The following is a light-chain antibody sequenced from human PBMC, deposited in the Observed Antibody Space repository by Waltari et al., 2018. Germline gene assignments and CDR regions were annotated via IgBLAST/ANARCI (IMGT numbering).Light chain of an antibody. J-gene: IGKJ1*01. CDR1: QSIDYY. CDR3: QQSYTTPRT. V-gene: IGKV1-39*01. CDR2: TAS. Sequence: DIQMTQSPSSLSASVGDRVTTTCRASQSIDYYLNWYQQKPGKAPKLLIYTASTLQSGVPSRFSGSGYGTDFNVTINSLQPEDFATYYCQQSYTTPRTFGQGTRVEIK.